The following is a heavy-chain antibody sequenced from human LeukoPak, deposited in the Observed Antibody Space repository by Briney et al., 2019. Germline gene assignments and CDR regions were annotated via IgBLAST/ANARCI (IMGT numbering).Heavy chain of an antibody. CDR1: GFTFSSYS. CDR3: ARDGYRAAAYYGMDV. Sequence: PGGSLRLSCAASGFTFSSYSMNWVRQAPGKGLEGVSSISSSSSYIYYADSVKGRFTISRDNAKNSLYLQMNSLRAEDTAVYYCARDGYRAAAYYGMDVWGQGTTVTVSS. V-gene: IGHV3-21*01. D-gene: IGHD6-13*01. CDR2: ISSSSSYI. J-gene: IGHJ6*02.